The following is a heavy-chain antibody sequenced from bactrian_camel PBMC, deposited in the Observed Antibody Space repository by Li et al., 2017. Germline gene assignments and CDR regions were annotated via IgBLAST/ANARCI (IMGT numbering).Heavy chain of an antibody. D-gene: IGHD5*01. CDR2: IGGST. J-gene: IGHJ6*01. CDR3: ARPVLEPYGLCEFGY. V-gene: IGHV3S31*01. CDR1: GFIFSSSA. Sequence: DVQLVESGGGLVQPGGSLRLSCAASGFIFSSSAMNWIRQAPGEGLEWVSSIGGSTDYADSVKGRCAISRDNAKNTLYLQLNSLKTEDTAMYYCARPVLEPYGLCEFGYWGQGTQVTVS.